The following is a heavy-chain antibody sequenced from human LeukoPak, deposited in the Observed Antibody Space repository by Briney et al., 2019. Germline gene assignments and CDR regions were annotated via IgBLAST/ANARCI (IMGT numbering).Heavy chain of an antibody. Sequence: PSETLSLTCTVSGGSISSGGYYWSWIRQHPGKGLEWIGYIYYSGSTYYNPSLKSRVTISVDTSKNQFSLKLSSVTAADTAVYYCARVSYDFWSGYSGGMDVWGQGTTVTVSS. CDR3: ARVSYDFWSGYSGGMDV. D-gene: IGHD3-3*01. V-gene: IGHV4-31*03. CDR2: IYYSGST. CDR1: GGSISSGGYY. J-gene: IGHJ6*02.